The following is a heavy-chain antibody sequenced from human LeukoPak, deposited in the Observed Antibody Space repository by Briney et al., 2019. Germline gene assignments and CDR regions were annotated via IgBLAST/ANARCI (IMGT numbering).Heavy chain of an antibody. CDR1: GGSISSYY. V-gene: IGHV4-59*01. D-gene: IGHD7-27*01. CDR3: ARELTGTFDY. Sequence: SESLSLTCTVSGGSISSYYWSWIRQPPGKGLEWIGYIYYSGSTNYNPSLKSRVTISVDTSKNQFSLKLSSVTAADTAVYYCARELTGTFDYWGQGTLVTVSS. J-gene: IGHJ4*02. CDR2: IYYSGST.